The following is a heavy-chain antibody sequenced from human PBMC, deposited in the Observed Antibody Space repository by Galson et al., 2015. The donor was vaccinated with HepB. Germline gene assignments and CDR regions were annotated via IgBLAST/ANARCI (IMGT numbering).Heavy chain of an antibody. D-gene: IGHD6-19*01. CDR2: ISSSSSYI. CDR3: ARDRWGQWLVGEFDY. J-gene: IGHJ4*02. V-gene: IGHV3-21*01. CDR1: GFTFSSYS. Sequence: SLRLSCAASGFTFSSYSMNWVRQAPGKGLEWVSSISSSSSYIYYADSVKGRFTISRDNAKNSLYLQMNSLRAEDTAVYYCARDRWGQWLVGEFDYWGQGTLVTVSS.